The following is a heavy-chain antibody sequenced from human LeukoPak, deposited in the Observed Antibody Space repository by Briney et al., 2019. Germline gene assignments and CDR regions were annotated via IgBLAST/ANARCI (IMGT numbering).Heavy chain of an antibody. Sequence: SETLSLTCTVSGGSISSYYWSWIRQPPGKGLEWIGYIYYSGSTNYNPSLKSRVTISVDTSKNQFSLKLSSVTAADTAVYYCARGLGYCSSTSCYPAAFDIWGQGTMVTVSS. CDR1: GGSISSYY. D-gene: IGHD2-2*01. CDR3: ARGLGYCSSTSCYPAAFDI. J-gene: IGHJ3*02. V-gene: IGHV4-59*01. CDR2: IYYSGST.